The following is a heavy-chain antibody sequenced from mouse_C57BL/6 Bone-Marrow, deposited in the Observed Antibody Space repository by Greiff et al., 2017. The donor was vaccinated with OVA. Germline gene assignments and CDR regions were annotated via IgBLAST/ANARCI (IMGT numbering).Heavy chain of an antibody. Sequence: QVQLQQPGTELVKPGASVKLSCKASGYTFTSYWMHWVKQRPGQGLEWIGNINPSNGGTNYNEKFKSKATLTVDKSSSTAYMQLSSLTSEDSAVDYCARDSGSSSYVKFAYWGQGTLVTVSA. CDR3: ARDSGSSSYVKFAY. CDR2: INPSNGGT. V-gene: IGHV1-53*01. D-gene: IGHD1-1*01. J-gene: IGHJ3*01. CDR1: GYTFTSYW.